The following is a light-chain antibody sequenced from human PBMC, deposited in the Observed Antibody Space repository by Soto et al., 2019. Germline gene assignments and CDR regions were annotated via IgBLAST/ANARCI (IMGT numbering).Light chain of an antibody. Sequence: ILMTQSPATLSVSPGERATLSCRASQSVSTNLAWYQQKPGQAPSLLIYDASTRATGIPARFSGSGSGTEFTLTISGLQSEDFAVYYCQQYNNWPPWTFGQGTKVEIK. CDR3: QQYNNWPPWT. CDR1: QSVSTN. CDR2: DAS. V-gene: IGKV3-15*01. J-gene: IGKJ1*01.